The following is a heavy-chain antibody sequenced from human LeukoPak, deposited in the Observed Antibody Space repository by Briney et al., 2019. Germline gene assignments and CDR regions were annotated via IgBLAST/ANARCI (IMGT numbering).Heavy chain of an antibody. CDR3: ARGAGWWGS. V-gene: IGHV4-59*01. CDR2: INYSGST. CDR1: GVSISPFY. Sequence: PSETLSLTCTVSGVSISPFYWSWIRQSPGKGLEWLAYINYSGSTNYNPSLRSRVTISLDASKNQFSLKLTSVTAADTVVYYCARGAGWWGSWGQGTLVTVSS. J-gene: IGHJ5*02. D-gene: IGHD2-15*01.